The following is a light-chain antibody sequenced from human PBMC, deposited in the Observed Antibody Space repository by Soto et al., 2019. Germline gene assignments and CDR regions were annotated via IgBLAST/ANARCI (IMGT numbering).Light chain of an antibody. CDR1: QSVSSSY. CDR3: QQYSSSSWT. J-gene: IGKJ1*01. Sequence: ENVLTQSPGTLSLSPGERATLSCRASQSVSSSYLAWYQQKPGQAPRLLIYGASSRATGITDRFSGSGSGTDFTLTISRLEPEDFDVYYCQQYSSSSWTFGQGTKVEIK. CDR2: GAS. V-gene: IGKV3-20*01.